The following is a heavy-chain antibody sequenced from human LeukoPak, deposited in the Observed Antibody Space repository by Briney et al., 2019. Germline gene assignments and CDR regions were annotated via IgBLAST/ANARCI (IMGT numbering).Heavy chain of an antibody. CDR1: GFSFSRYW. D-gene: IGHD3-3*02. CDR3: AKDIRRTGYYMDV. CDR2: IKPDGSEI. Sequence: GESLRLSCEASGFSFSRYWMSWVRQAPVRGLEWVANIKPDGSEIYYVDSVKGRFTISRDNAKNSLYLQMNSLRAEDTALYYCAKDIRRTGYYMDVWGKGTTVTVSS. V-gene: IGHV3-7*03. J-gene: IGHJ6*03.